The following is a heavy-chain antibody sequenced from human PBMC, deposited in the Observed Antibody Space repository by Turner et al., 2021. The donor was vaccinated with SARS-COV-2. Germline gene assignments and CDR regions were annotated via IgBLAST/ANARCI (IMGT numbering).Heavy chain of an antibody. CDR2: INPNSGGT. V-gene: IGHV1-2*02. CDR3: ARALSSSSGDFDY. CDR1: GYTFTGYY. J-gene: IGHJ4*02. D-gene: IGHD6-6*01. Sequence: VQQVQPGAAVKKPGASVKISCQASGYTFTGYYMHWVRQAPGQGLEWMGWINPNSGGTNYAQKFQGRVTMTRDTSISTAYMELSRLRSDDTAVYYCARALSSSSGDFDYWGQGTLVTVSS.